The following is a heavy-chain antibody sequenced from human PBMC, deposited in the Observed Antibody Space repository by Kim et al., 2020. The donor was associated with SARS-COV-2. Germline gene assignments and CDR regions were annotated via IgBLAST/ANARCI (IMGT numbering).Heavy chain of an antibody. D-gene: IGHD4-4*01. CDR1: GFTFSSYA. CDR3: AIPTVTTGFDY. Sequence: GGSLRLSCAASGFTFSSYAMHWVRQAPGKGLEWVAVISYDGSNKYYADSVKGRFTISRDNSKNTLYLQMNSLRAEDTAVYYCAIPTVTTGFDYWGQGTL. V-gene: IGHV3-30-3*01. J-gene: IGHJ4*02. CDR2: ISYDGSNK.